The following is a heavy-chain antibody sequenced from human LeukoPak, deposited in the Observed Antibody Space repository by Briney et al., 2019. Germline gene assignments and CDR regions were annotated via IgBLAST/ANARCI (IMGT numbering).Heavy chain of an antibody. J-gene: IGHJ6*03. CDR1: GYTFTSYG. D-gene: IGHD2-15*01. CDR3: ARAEGVVVAAHIDV. Sequence: ASVKVSCKASGYTFTSYGISWMRQAPGQGLEWVAWISAYNGNTNYAQKLQGRVTVTTDTSTSTAYMELRSLRSDDTAIYYCARAEGVVVAAHIDVWGKGTTVTVS. V-gene: IGHV1-18*01. CDR2: ISAYNGNT.